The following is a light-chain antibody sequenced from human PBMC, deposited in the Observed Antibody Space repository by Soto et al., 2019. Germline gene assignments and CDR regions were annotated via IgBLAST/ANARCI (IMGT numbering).Light chain of an antibody. CDR1: TSNIGSNS. Sequence: QSVLTQPPSASGTPGQRVTISCSGSTSNIGSNSVYWYQHHPGTAPKLLISRNNQRPSGVPDRFDCSKSGTSASLAISGLRSEDEADYYCATWDDSLSAHVFGTGTKLTV. CDR2: RNN. CDR3: ATWDDSLSAHV. J-gene: IGLJ1*01. V-gene: IGLV1-47*01.